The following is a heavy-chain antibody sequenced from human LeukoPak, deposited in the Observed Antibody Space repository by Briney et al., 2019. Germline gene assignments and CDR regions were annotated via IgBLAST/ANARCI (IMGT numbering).Heavy chain of an antibody. CDR3: ARDSSGYPYYFDY. V-gene: IGHV4-34*01. CDR2: INHSGST. Sequence: KPSETLSLTCAVYGGSFSGYYWSWIRQPPGKGLEWIGEINHSGSTNYNPSLKSRVTISVDTSKNQFSLKLSSVTAADTAVYYCARDSSGYPYYFDYWGQGTLVTVSS. CDR1: GGSFSGYY. J-gene: IGHJ4*02. D-gene: IGHD3-22*01.